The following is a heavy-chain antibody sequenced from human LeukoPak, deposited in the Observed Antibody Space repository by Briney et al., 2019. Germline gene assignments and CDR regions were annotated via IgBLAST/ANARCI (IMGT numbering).Heavy chain of an antibody. CDR2: ISYDGSNK. D-gene: IGHD3-10*01. Sequence: GRSLRLSCAASGFTFSSYAMHWVRQAPGKGLEWVAVISYDGSNKYYADSVKGRFTISRDNSKNTLYLQMNSLRAEDTAVYYCARDRYYGSAPSHYYYYGMDVWGQGTMVTVSS. J-gene: IGHJ6*02. V-gene: IGHV3-30-3*01. CDR3: ARDRYYGSAPSHYYYYGMDV. CDR1: GFTFSSYA.